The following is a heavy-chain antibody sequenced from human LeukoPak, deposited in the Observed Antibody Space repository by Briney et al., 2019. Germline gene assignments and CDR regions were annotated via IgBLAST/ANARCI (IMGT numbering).Heavy chain of an antibody. CDR1: GGSISSYY. J-gene: IGHJ6*03. Sequence: PSETLSDTRMVPGGSISSYYWSWIRQPPGKGLEWIGYIYYSGSTHYNPSLKSRVTISVDTSRNQFSMKLSSVTAADTAVYCCARAGSSSSYYYYYYMDVWGKGTTVTVSS. D-gene: IGHD6-13*01. V-gene: IGHV4-59*01. CDR3: ARAGSSSSYYYYYYMDV. CDR2: IYYSGST.